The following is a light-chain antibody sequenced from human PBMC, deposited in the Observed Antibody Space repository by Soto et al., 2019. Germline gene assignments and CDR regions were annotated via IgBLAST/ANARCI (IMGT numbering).Light chain of an antibody. Sequence: DIQMTQSPSSLSASVGDRVTITCQASQDISNYLNWYQQKPGKAPKLLIYDASSLESGVPSRFSGSGSGTEFTLTISSLHPDDFATYYCQQYNSYPWTFGQGTKVDIK. J-gene: IGKJ1*01. CDR1: QDISNY. V-gene: IGKV1-5*01. CDR2: DAS. CDR3: QQYNSYPWT.